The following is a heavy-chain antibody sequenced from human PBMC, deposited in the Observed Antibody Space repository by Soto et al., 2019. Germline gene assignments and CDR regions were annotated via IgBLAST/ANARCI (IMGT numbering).Heavy chain of an antibody. CDR2: INPNSGGT. CDR1: GYTFTGYY. Sequence: QVQLVQSGAEMKKPGASVKVSCKASGYTFTGYYMDWVRQAPGQGLEWMGWINPNSGGTNYAQKVQGRVTMTRDTSISTAYMELSRLRSDDTAVYYCARGRAVVVPAARLDYWGQGTLVTVSS. V-gene: IGHV1-2*02. CDR3: ARGRAVVVPAARLDY. J-gene: IGHJ4*02. D-gene: IGHD2-2*01.